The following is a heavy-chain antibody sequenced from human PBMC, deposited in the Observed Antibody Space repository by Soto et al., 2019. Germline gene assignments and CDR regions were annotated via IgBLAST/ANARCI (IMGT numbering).Heavy chain of an antibody. CDR3: ASPSYGSGSPFYGMDV. V-gene: IGHV1-69*01. CDR2: IIPIFGTA. Sequence: QVQLVQSGAEVKKPGASVKVSCKASGVTFSSYAISWVRQAPGHGLEWMGGIIPIFGTANYAQKFQSRVTITADESTSTAYMALSSLRSEDTAVYYCASPSYGSGSPFYGMDVWGQGTTVTVSS. J-gene: IGHJ6*02. D-gene: IGHD3-10*01. CDR1: GVTFSSYA.